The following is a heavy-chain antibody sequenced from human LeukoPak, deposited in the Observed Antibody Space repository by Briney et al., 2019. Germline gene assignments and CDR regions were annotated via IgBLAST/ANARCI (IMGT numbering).Heavy chain of an antibody. J-gene: IGHJ4*02. CDR2: IYYSGST. V-gene: IGHV4-59*01. CDR1: GGSISSYY. CDR3: ASSHIAAAGNLLFDY. D-gene: IGHD6-13*01. Sequence: TSETLSLTCTVSGGSISSYYWSWIRQPPGKGLEWIGYIYYSGSTNYNPSLKSRVTISVDTSKNQFSLKLSSVTAADTAVYYCASSHIAAAGNLLFDYWGQGTLVTVSS.